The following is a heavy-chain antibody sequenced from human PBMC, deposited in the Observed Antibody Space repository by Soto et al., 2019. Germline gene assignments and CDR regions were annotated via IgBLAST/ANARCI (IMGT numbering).Heavy chain of an antibody. CDR1: GFTFSSYS. D-gene: IGHD6-6*01. V-gene: IGHV3-48*02. CDR2: ISSSSSTI. J-gene: IGHJ4*02. Sequence: EVQLVESGGGLVQPGGSLRLSCAASGFTFSSYSMNWVRQAPGKGLEWVSYISSSSSTIYYADSVKGRFTISRDNAKNSLYRQMNSLRDEDTAVYYCARDREMYSSSSGSDYWGQGTLVTVSS. CDR3: ARDREMYSSSSGSDY.